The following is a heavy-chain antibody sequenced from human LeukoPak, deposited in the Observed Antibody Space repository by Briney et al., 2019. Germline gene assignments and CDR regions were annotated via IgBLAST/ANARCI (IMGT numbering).Heavy chain of an antibody. CDR2: IIPIFGTA. J-gene: IGHJ4*02. D-gene: IGHD6-19*01. CDR1: GGTFTSYT. Sequence: SVKVSCKASGGTFTSYTITWVRQAPGQGGEWMGGIIPIFGTANYAQKFQGRVTITADESTRTAYMELSSLRSEDTAVYYCAREYTGVAGPDLPLVYWGQGTLVTVSS. CDR3: AREYTGVAGPDLPLVY. V-gene: IGHV1-69*13.